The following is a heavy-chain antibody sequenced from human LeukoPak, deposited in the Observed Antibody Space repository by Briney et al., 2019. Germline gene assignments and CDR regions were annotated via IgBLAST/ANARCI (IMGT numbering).Heavy chain of an antibody. Sequence: PGGSLRLSCAASGFTFSSYWMSWVRQAPGKGLERVANIKQDGSEKYYVDSVKGRFTISRDNAKNSLYLQMNSLRAEDTAVYYCARDTAMVNDAFDIWGQGTMVTVSS. J-gene: IGHJ3*02. CDR1: GFTFSSYW. CDR2: IKQDGSEK. D-gene: IGHD5-18*01. CDR3: ARDTAMVNDAFDI. V-gene: IGHV3-7*01.